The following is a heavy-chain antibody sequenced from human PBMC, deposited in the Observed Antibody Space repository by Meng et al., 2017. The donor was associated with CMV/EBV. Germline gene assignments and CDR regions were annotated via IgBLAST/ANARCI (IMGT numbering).Heavy chain of an antibody. J-gene: IGHJ4*02. V-gene: IGHV3-53*01. D-gene: IGHD5-24*01. Sequence: GESLKISCAVSGFSVTSYFMTWVRHAPGKGLEYVSFILSYDSTNYAKSVQGRFTISRDNSKNTVFLLINSLRAEDTALYYCARACRQVNNCYLDYWGQGTLVTVSS. CDR2: ILSYDST. CDR3: ARACRQVNNCYLDY. CDR1: GFSVTSYF.